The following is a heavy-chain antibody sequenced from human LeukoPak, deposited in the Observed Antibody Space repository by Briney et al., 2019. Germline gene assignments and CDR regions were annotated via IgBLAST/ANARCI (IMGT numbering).Heavy chain of an antibody. V-gene: IGHV3-21*01. CDR2: ISGSSSYI. D-gene: IGHD5-18*01. J-gene: IGHJ4*02. Sequence: GGSLRLSCVASGFTFSSYSMNWVRQGPGTGLEWVSSISGSSSYIYYADSVKGRFTISRDNAKNSLYLQMNSLRADDTAVYYCARGRGYSYVYAYWGQGTLVTAS. CDR3: ARGRGYSYVYAY. CDR1: GFTFSSYS.